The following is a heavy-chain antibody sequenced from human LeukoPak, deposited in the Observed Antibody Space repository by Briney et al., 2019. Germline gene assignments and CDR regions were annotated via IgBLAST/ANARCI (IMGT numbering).Heavy chain of an antibody. CDR3: AKGSYYDA. J-gene: IGHJ4*02. Sequence: GGSLRLSCAASGFXFSSYAMSWVRQAPGKGLEWVSTISAGGGGTYYADSVKGHFSISRDNSKNTLYLQMNSLRAEDTAVYYCAKGSYYDAWGQGTLVTVSS. CDR2: ISAGGGGT. D-gene: IGHD3-22*01. V-gene: IGHV3-23*01. CDR1: GFXFSSYA.